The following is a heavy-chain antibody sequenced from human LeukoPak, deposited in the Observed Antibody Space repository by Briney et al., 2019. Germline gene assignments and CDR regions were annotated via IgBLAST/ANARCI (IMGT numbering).Heavy chain of an antibody. CDR2: IWYDGSNK. Sequence: GRSLRLSCAASGFTISSYGMHWVRQAPGKGLEWVAVIWYDGSNKYYADSVKGRFTISRDNSKNTLYLQMNSLRAEDTAVYYCARDRSGYTRGDWFDPWGQGTLVTVSS. V-gene: IGHV3-33*01. CDR1: GFTISSYG. D-gene: IGHD3-22*01. J-gene: IGHJ5*02. CDR3: ARDRSGYTRGDWFDP.